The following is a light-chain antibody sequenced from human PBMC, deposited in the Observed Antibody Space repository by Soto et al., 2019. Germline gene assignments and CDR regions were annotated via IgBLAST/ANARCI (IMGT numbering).Light chain of an antibody. V-gene: IGLV7-43*01. CDR1: TGAVTSGSY. CDR3: LLYFGDAQI. CDR2: STD. J-gene: IGLJ2*01. Sequence: QAVVAQEPSLTVSPGGTVTLTCASNTGAVTSGSYPNWLQQKPGQAPRALIYSTDNRHSWTPAWFSGSLLGDKAALTLSDVQPEDEADYYCLLYFGDAQIFGGGTKLTVL.